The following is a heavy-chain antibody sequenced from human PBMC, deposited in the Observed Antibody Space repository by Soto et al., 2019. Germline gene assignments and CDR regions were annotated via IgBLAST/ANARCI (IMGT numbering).Heavy chain of an antibody. D-gene: IGHD3-22*01. CDR2: INPSGGST. J-gene: IGHJ6*02. V-gene: IGHV1-46*01. CDR1: GVTFSSYA. CDR3: ARDQYYYDSSGPCGMDV. Sequence: GASVKVSCKASGVTFSSYAISWVRQAPGQGLEWMGIINPSGGSTSYAQKFQGRVTMTRDTSTSTVYMELSSLRSEDTAVYYCARDQYYYDSSGPCGMDVWGQGTTVTVSS.